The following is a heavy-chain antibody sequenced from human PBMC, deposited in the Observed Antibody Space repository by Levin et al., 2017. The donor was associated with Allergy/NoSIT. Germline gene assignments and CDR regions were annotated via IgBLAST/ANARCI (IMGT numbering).Heavy chain of an antibody. CDR2: ISGSGGST. D-gene: IGHD3-10*01. CDR1: GFTLSSYG. J-gene: IGHJ4*02. V-gene: IGHV3-23*01. CDR3: ASRSGSYPPGRYHFDY. Sequence: PGGSLRLSCAASGFTLSSYGMSWVRQAPGKGLEWVSAISGSGGSTYYADSVKGRFTISRDISKNTLYLQMNSLRAEDTAVYYCASRSGSYPPGRYHFDYWGQGTLVTVSS.